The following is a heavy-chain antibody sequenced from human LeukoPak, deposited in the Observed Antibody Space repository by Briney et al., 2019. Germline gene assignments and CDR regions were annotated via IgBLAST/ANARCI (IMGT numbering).Heavy chain of an antibody. J-gene: IGHJ3*02. CDR1: GGSISSYY. Sequence: KPSETLSLTCTVSGGSISSYYWSWIRQPPGKGLEWIGYIYYSGSTNYNPSLKSRVTISVDTSKNQFSLKLSSVTAADTAVYYCARDRASTAVAGSGYAFDIWGQGTMVTVSS. CDR3: ARDRASTAVAGSGYAFDI. V-gene: IGHV4-59*01. D-gene: IGHD6-19*01. CDR2: IYYSGST.